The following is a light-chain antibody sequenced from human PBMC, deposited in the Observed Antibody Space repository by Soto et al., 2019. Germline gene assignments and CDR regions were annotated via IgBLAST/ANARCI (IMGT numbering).Light chain of an antibody. CDR1: ANNIGGYNF. Sequence: QSVLTQPPSASGSPGQSVTISCTGAANNIGGYNFVSWYQQHPGKAPKLIISEFRERPSGVPDRFSGSKSGNTASLTVSGLQAEDEADYYCSSYAGSNNEIFGGGTKLTVL. CDR2: EFR. CDR3: SSYAGSNNEI. V-gene: IGLV2-8*01. J-gene: IGLJ2*01.